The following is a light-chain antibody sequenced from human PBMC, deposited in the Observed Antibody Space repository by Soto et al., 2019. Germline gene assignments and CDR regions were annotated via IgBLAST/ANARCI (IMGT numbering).Light chain of an antibody. J-gene: IGKJ1*01. CDR3: QQYYSYPRT. Sequence: DILLTQSPESLAVSLDERATINCKSSHSVLYSSNNKDYLAWYQQKPGQPPKLLIYWATARQRGVPERFRGSGSGTDFTLTINGLQAEDVAVYYCQQYYSYPRTFGHGTKVDI. CDR2: WAT. CDR1: HSVLYSSNNKDY. V-gene: IGKV4-1*01.